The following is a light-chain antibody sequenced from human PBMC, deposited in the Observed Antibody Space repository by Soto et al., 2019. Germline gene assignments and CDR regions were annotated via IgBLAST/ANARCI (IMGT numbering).Light chain of an antibody. CDR1: QSVSSN. Sequence: ETLMTQSPATLSVSPGERATLSCRASQSVSSNLAWYQQRPGQAPRLLIYRASIRATGIPARFSGSGSGTEFTLTISSLQSEDSAVYYCQQYHDWPPYTFGQGTKLEIK. CDR3: QQYHDWPPYT. CDR2: RAS. J-gene: IGKJ2*01. V-gene: IGKV3-15*01.